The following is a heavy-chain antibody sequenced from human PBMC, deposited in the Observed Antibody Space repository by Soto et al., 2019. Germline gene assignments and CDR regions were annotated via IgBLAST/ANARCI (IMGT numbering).Heavy chain of an antibody. CDR2: IYYSGST. CDR1: GGSISSSSYY. Sequence: QLQLQESGPGLVKPSETLSLTCTVSGGSISSSSYYWGWIRQPPGKGLEWIGSIYYSGSTYYNPSLTSRVTLSVDTSKNQFSLKLSSVTAADTAVYYCASSAYCGGDCSLNWFDPWGQGTLVTVSS. J-gene: IGHJ5*02. D-gene: IGHD2-21*02. CDR3: ASSAYCGGDCSLNWFDP. V-gene: IGHV4-39*01.